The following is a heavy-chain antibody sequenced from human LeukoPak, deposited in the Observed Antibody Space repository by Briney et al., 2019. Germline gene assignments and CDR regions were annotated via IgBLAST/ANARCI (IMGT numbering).Heavy chain of an antibody. J-gene: IGHJ5*02. CDR2: ITDSGGAT. D-gene: IGHD2-15*01. CDR1: GFTVSINY. CDR3: ARASVVAATHWFDP. V-gene: IGHV3-66*02. Sequence: GGSLRLSCAASGFTVSINYMSWVRQAPGKGLEWVSAITDSGGATYYADSVKGRFTIFRDNFKNTLYLQMNSLRPDDTAVYYCARASVVAATHWFDPWGQGTLVTVSS.